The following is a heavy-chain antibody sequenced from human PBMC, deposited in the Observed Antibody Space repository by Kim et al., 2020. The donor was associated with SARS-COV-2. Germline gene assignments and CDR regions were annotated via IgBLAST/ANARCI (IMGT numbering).Heavy chain of an antibody. D-gene: IGHD3-3*01. CDR2: IWYDGSNK. J-gene: IGHJ5*02. CDR1: GFTFSSYA. Sequence: GGSLRLSCAASGFTFSSYAMHWVRQAPGKGLEWVAVIWYDGSNKYYADSVKGRFTISRDNSKNTLYLQMNSLRAEDTAVYYCAKDFADFGFLEWLNLPEFDPWGQGTLVTVSS. CDR3: AKDFADFGFLEWLNLPEFDP. V-gene: IGHV3-33*06.